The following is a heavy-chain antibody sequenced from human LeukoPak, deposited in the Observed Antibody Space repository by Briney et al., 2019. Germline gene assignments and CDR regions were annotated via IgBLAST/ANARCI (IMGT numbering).Heavy chain of an antibody. J-gene: IGHJ5*02. D-gene: IGHD2/OR15-2a*01. Sequence: GGSLRLTCAASGVIISSYAMSWVRQAPGKGLEWVSAINGRGDNTYYADFVKGRFTISRDNSKSTVYLQMNSLRTEDTAVYYCAKDRVSPGFNWFDPWGQGTLVTVSS. V-gene: IGHV3-23*01. CDR2: INGRGDNT. CDR1: GVIISSYA. CDR3: AKDRVSPGFNWFDP.